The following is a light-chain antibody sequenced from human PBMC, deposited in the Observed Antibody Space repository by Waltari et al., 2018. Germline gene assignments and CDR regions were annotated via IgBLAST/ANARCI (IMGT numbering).Light chain of an antibody. V-gene: IGKV3-15*01. CDR2: GAS. Sequence: EIVMTQSPATLSVSPGERATLSCRASQSIRSNLAWYRQKPGQAPRLLIYGASTRATGIPARFSGSGSGTDFTLTISSLQSEDFAVYYCRQYNNWPRTFGQGTKVEIK. J-gene: IGKJ1*01. CDR3: RQYNNWPRT. CDR1: QSIRSN.